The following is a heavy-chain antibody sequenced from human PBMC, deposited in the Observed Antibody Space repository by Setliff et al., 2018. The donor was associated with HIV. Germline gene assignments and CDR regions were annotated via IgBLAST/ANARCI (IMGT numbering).Heavy chain of an antibody. CDR3: AAEGPYYYDSSGYYY. Sequence: GASVKVSCKASGGTFSSYAFNWVRQAPGQGLEWMGGIIPIFGTANYAQKFQERVTITRDMSTSTAYMELSSLRSEDTAVYYCAAEGPYYYDSSGYYYWGQGTLVTVSS. CDR1: GGTFSSYA. CDR2: IIPIFGTA. J-gene: IGHJ4*02. D-gene: IGHD3-22*01. V-gene: IGHV1-69*05.